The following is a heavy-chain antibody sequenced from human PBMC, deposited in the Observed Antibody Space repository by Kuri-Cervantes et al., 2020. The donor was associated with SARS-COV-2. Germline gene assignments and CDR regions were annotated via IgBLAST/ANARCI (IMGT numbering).Heavy chain of an antibody. J-gene: IGHJ4*02. V-gene: IGHV3-23*01. CDR2: ITENGRKT. CDR1: GFTFSSFA. Sequence: GGSLRLSCAASGFTFSSFAVSWVRQAPGKGLEWVSAITENGRKTYFADSAKGRFTISRDNSKSMLFLQMSGLTDEDTARYYCARPSRGGFDYWGQGSLVTVSS. CDR3: ARPSRGGFDY.